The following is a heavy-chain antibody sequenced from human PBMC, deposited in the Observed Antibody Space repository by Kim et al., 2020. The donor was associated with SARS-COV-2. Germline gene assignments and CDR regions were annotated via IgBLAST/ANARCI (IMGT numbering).Heavy chain of an antibody. J-gene: IGHJ6*03. Sequence: SETLSLTCTLSGDSFSTYYWSWIRQAPGKGPEWIGYIYYSGSSNYKSSLRSRVTISIDTSKNQFSLKLTSVTAAHTAVYYCARVRGYRHERNYYHYMDV. CDR3: ARVRGYRHERNYYHYMDV. CDR1: GDSFSTYY. V-gene: IGHV4-59*08. D-gene: IGHD3-10*01. CDR2: IYYSGSS.